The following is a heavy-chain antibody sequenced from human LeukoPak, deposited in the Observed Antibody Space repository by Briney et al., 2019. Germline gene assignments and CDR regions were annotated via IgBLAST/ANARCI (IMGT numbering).Heavy chain of an antibody. J-gene: IGHJ4*02. Sequence: SQTLSLTCTVSGGSISSGDYYWSWIRQPPGKGLEWIGYIYYSGSTYYNPSLKSRLIISVDTSKNQFSLKLNSVTAADTAVYYCARLVTTFYFDYWGPGTLVTVSS. CDR1: GGSISSGDYY. CDR3: ARLVTTFYFDY. V-gene: IGHV4-30-4*01. D-gene: IGHD5-12*01. CDR2: IYYSGST.